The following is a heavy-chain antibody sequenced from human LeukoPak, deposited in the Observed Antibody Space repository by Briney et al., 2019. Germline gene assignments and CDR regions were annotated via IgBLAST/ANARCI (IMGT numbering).Heavy chain of an antibody. CDR3: ARHGHLGGSSYFDY. CDR1: GGSFSGYY. Sequence: PSETLSLTCAVYGGSFSGYYWSWIRQPPGKGLEWTAYIYYSGSTKYNPSLQSRVSISVDTSKNQFSLKLNSVTAADTAVYYCARHGHLGGSSYFDYWGQGTLVTVSS. V-gene: IGHV4-59*08. J-gene: IGHJ4*02. CDR2: IYYSGST. D-gene: IGHD1-26*01.